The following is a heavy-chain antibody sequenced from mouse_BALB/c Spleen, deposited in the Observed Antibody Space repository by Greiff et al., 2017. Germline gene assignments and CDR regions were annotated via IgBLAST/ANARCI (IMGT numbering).Heavy chain of an antibody. J-gene: IGHJ2*01. CDR3: ARHTRYRYFDY. D-gene: IGHD2-14*01. CDR1: GFAFSSYD. V-gene: IGHV5-12-1*01. Sequence: EVKVVESGGGLVKPGGSLKLSCAASGFAFSSYDMSWVRQTPEKRLEWVAYISSGGGSTYYPDTVKGRFTISRDNAKNTLYLQMSSLKSEDTAMYYCARHTRYRYFDYWGQGTTLTVSS. CDR2: ISSGGGST.